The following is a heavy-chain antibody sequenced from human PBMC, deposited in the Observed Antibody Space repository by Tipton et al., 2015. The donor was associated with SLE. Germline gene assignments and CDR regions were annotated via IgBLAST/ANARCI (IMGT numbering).Heavy chain of an antibody. Sequence: SLRLSCAVSGLTVDTNDMNWVRQAPGKGLEWVSIIYSGGGTYSVDSVKGRFTISRDNSKNMLYLQKNSLRLEDTAVYYCAREAANWFDSWGQGTLVTVSS. V-gene: IGHV3-53*05. CDR1: GLTVDTND. J-gene: IGHJ5*01. D-gene: IGHD6-25*01. CDR2: IYSGGGT. CDR3: AREAANWFDS.